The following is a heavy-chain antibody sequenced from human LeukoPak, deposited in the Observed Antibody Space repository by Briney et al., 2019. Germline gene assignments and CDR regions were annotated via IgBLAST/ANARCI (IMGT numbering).Heavy chain of an antibody. CDR2: IIPIFGTA. CDR3: ARAHYGSGSYYGSEYMDV. CDR1: GGTFSSYA. J-gene: IGHJ6*03. D-gene: IGHD3-10*01. V-gene: IGHV1-69*13. Sequence: ASVKVSCKASGGTFSSYAISWVRQAPGQGLEWMGGIIPIFGTANYAQKFQGRVTITADESTSTAYMELSSLRSEDTAVYYCARAHYGSGSYYGSEYMDVWGKGTTVTISS.